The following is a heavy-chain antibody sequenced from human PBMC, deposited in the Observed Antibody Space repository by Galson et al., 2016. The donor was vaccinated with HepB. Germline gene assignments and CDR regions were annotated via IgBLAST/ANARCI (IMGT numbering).Heavy chain of an antibody. CDR2: IRSSSSSI. D-gene: IGHD2-15*01. J-gene: IGHJ2*01. V-gene: IGHV3-48*02. CDR1: GFTFSSYT. Sequence: SLRLSCAASGFTFSSYTMNWVRQAPGKGLEWVSYIRSSSSSIYYADSVKGRFTISRDNAKNSLYLQMNSLRDEDTAVYYCATQYCSGGSCYSAAPGYWSFDLWGRGTLVTVSS. CDR3: ATQYCSGGSCYSAAPGYWSFDL.